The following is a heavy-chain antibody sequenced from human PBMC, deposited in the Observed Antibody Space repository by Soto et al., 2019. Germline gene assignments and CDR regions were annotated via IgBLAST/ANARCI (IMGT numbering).Heavy chain of an antibody. J-gene: IGHJ4*02. V-gene: IGHV3-23*01. CDR2: MTATGVSI. CDR1: GFSFSGYA. CDR3: AKDSIPYSSSYDLDH. Sequence: EVQLLESGGGLVQPGGSLRLSCVASGFSFSGYAMSWVRQAPGKGLVWVSSMTATGVSIYYADSVRGRFTISRDYSKNTLYLQMSSLRAEDTATYYCAKDSIPYSSSYDLDHWGRGALVTVSS. D-gene: IGHD6-13*01.